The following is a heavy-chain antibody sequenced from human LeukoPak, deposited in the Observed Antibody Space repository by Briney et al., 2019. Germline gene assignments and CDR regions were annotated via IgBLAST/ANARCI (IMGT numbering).Heavy chain of an antibody. V-gene: IGHV4-39*01. CDR1: GGSISSRSYY. Sequence: SETLSLTCTVSGGSISSRSYYWGWLRQPPGKGLEWIASIFYSGSTYHNPSLKSRVTISVDTSKGQFSLKLSSVTAADTAVYFCARHPLKAYVSDWFDPWGQGTLVTVSS. CDR2: IFYSGST. D-gene: IGHD3-10*02. CDR3: ARHPLKAYVSDWFDP. J-gene: IGHJ5*02.